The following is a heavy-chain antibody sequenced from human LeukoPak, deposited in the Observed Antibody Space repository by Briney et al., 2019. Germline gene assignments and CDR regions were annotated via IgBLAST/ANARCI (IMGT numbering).Heavy chain of an antibody. CDR2: ISSRGTT. J-gene: IGHJ6*03. Sequence: GGSLRLSCAGSGFNFIDYNMNWVRQAPGKGLEWISYISSRGTTYYADSVKGRFTISRDNSKNTLYLQMNSLRAEDTAVYYCARESALSYYYMDVWGKGTTVTVSS. CDR1: GFNFIDYN. CDR3: ARESALSYYYMDV. V-gene: IGHV3-69-1*01.